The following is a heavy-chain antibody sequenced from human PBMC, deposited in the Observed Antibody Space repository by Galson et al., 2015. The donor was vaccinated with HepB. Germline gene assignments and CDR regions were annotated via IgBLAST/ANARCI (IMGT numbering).Heavy chain of an antibody. CDR2: ISYDGSNK. Sequence: SLRLSCAASGFTFSSYAMHWVRQAPGKGLEWVAVISYDGSNKYYADSVKGRFTISRDNSKNTLYLQMNSLRAEDTAVYYCARDSGYSSSWYESWDSRKGYYGMDVWGQGTTVTVSS. CDR3: ARDSGYSSSWYESWDSRKGYYGMDV. V-gene: IGHV3-30-3*01. D-gene: IGHD6-13*01. J-gene: IGHJ6*02. CDR1: GFTFSSYA.